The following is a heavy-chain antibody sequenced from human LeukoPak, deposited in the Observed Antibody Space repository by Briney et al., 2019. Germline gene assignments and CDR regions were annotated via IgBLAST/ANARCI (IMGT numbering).Heavy chain of an antibody. CDR3: DVVVTAIGMDV. J-gene: IGHJ6*02. Sequence: ASVKVSCKASGYTFTGYYMHWVRQAPGQGLEWMGWINPNSGGTNYAQKFQGGVTMTRDTSISTAYMELSRLRSDDTAVCYCDVVVTAIGMDVWGQGTTVTVSS. D-gene: IGHD2-21*02. CDR2: INPNSGGT. CDR1: GYTFTGYY. V-gene: IGHV1-2*02.